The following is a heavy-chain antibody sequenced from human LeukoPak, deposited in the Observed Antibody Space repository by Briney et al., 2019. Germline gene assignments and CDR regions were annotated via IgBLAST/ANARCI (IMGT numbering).Heavy chain of an antibody. J-gene: IGHJ4*02. CDR2: IYTGGST. CDR1: GFTVSSNH. CDR3: AKDRGATGLAAALDY. D-gene: IGHD6-13*01. Sequence: GGSLRLSCAASGFTVSSNHMSWVRQAPGKGLEWVSVIYTGGSTYYADSAKGRFTISRDTSKNTLYLQMNSLRAEDTAVYYCAKDRGATGLAAALDYWGQGTLVTVSS. V-gene: IGHV3-66*01.